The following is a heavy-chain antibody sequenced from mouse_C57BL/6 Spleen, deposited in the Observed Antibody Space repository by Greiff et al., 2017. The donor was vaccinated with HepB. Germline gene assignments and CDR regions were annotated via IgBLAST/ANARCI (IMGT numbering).Heavy chain of an antibody. CDR1: GYSFTGYF. CDR3: ARDYGSRRYFDY. J-gene: IGHJ2*01. V-gene: IGHV1-20*01. CDR2: INPYNGDT. D-gene: IGHD1-1*01. Sequence: VQLQQSGPELVKPGDSAKISCKASGYSFTGYFMNWVMQSHGKSLEWIGRINPYNGDTFYNQKFKGKATLTVDKSSSTAHMELRSLTSEDSAVYYCARDYGSRRYFDYWGQGTTLTVSS.